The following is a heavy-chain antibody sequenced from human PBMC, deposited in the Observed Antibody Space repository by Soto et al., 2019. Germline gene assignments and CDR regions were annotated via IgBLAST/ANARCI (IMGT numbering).Heavy chain of an antibody. CDR1: GFTFSSYA. CDR2: ISGGGADT. J-gene: IGHJ4*02. CDR3: AKDRVDDYGYFDY. Sequence: PGGSLRLSCATSGFTFSSYAMGWVRQAPGKGLEWVSTISGGGADTYYADSVKGRFTISRDNSKNTLYLQMNSLRAEDTAVFYCAKDRVDDYGYFDYWGQGTLVTVSS. V-gene: IGHV3-23*01. D-gene: IGHD4-17*01.